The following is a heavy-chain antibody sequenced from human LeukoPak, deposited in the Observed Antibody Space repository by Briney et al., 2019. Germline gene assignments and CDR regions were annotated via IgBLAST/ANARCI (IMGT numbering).Heavy chain of an antibody. CDR2: ISGSGGST. CDR3: AKESSGWYGDFDY. V-gene: IGHV3-23*01. J-gene: IGHJ4*02. D-gene: IGHD6-19*01. CDR1: GFTLSSYA. Sequence: GGPLRLSCAASGFTLSSYAMSWVRQAPGKGLEWVTDISGSGGSTYYADSVKGRFTISRDNSKNTLYLQMNSLRAEDTAVYYCAKESSGWYGDFDYWGQGTLVTVSS.